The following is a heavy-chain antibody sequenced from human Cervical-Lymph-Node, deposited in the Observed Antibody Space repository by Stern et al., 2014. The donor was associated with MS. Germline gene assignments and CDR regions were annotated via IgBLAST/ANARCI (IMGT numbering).Heavy chain of an antibody. J-gene: IGHJ6*02. CDR3: ARGELKEGLVRGMDV. D-gene: IGHD1-26*01. CDR2: IIPIFGTA. Sequence: QVQLGESGAAVKKPGSSVKVSCKASGGTFSSSAISWVRQAPGQGLEWLGGIIPIFGTANSEQKFQGRVTITADESTSTAYMELSSLRSEDTAVYYCARGELKEGLVRGMDVWGQGTTVTVSS. CDR1: GGTFSSSA. V-gene: IGHV1-69*01.